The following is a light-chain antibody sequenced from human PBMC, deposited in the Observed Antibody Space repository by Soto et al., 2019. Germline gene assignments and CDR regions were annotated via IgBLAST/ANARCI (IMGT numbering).Light chain of an antibody. CDR2: AAS. CDR1: QDISNY. Sequence: DIQMTQSPSSLSASVGDRVTITCRASQDISNYLAWFQQKPGRPPKSLIYAASSLQSGVPSKFSGSGSGTDFTLTISSLQPEDFATYVCQQYNTYPFTFGPGTKVDIK. CDR3: QQYNTYPFT. J-gene: IGKJ3*01. V-gene: IGKV1-16*02.